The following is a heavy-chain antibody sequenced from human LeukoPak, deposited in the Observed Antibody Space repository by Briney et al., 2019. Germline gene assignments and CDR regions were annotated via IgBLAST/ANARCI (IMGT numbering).Heavy chain of an antibody. CDR3: ARVRYSGYYYYYYYYMDV. J-gene: IGHJ6*03. V-gene: IGHV4-34*01. Sequence: SETLSLTCAVYGGSFSGYYWSWIRQPPGKGLEWIGEINHSGSTNYNPSLKSRVTISVDTSKNQFSLKLSSVTAADTAVYYCARVRYSGYYYYYYYYMDVWGEGTTVTVSS. D-gene: IGHD5-12*01. CDR1: GGSFSGYY. CDR2: INHSGST.